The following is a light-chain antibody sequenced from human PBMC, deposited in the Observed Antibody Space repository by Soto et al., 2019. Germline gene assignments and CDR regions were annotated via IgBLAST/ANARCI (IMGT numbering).Light chain of an antibody. CDR1: QSGSSN. CDR2: GAS. J-gene: IGKJ1*01. Sequence: EIVMTQSPATLSVSPGERATLSCRASQSGSSNLAWYQQKPGQAPSLLIYGASTRATGIPARFSGTGSGTEFTLTISNLQSEDFAVYYCQQYNNWPPEWTFGQGTKVQIK. CDR3: QQYNNWPPEWT. V-gene: IGKV3-15*01.